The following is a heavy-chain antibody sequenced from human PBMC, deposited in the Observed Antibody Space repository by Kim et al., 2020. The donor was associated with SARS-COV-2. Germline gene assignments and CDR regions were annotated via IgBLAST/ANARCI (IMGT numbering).Heavy chain of an antibody. CDR3: TRVKAGLAGSFDY. J-gene: IGHJ4*02. CDR1: GFSLSNYW. V-gene: IGHV3-74*01. CDR2: TSPDGSTV. Sequence: GGSLRLSCAASGFSLSNYWMHWVRQAPGKGLVWVSRTSPDGSTVNYADSVKGRFTISRDNAKNTVYLQMNSLRAEDTAVYSCTRVKAGLAGSFDYWSQGTLVTVSS.